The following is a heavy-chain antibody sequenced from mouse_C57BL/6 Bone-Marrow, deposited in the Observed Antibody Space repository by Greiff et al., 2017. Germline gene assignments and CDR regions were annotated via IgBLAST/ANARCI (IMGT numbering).Heavy chain of an antibody. CDR1: GFNIQNTY. D-gene: IGHD2-5*01. CDR3: ARGDYSHYVGAMDY. J-gene: IGHJ4*01. V-gene: IGHV14-3*01. CDR2: IAPANGNT. Sequence: VQLQQSVAELVRPGASVTLSCTASGFNIQNTYMHWVKPRPEQGLEWIGRIAPANGNTKYAPKFQGTATITADTSSNPAYLQLSSLTSEDTAISYCARGDYSHYVGAMDYWGQGTSVTVSS.